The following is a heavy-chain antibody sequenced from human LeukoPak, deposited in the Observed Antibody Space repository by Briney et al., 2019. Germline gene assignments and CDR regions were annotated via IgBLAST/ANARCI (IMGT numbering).Heavy chain of an antibody. V-gene: IGHV4-39*01. CDR2: IYYSGST. CDR3: ARRGCGLTSCYLFDY. Sequence: SETLSLTCTVSGGSISSSSYNWGWIRQPPGKGLEWIGSIYYSGSTYYNPSLKSRVTISVDTSTNQFSLKLSSVTAADTAVYYCARRGCGLTSCYLFDYWGQGTLVTVSS. J-gene: IGHJ4*02. CDR1: GGSISSSSYN. D-gene: IGHD2-2*01.